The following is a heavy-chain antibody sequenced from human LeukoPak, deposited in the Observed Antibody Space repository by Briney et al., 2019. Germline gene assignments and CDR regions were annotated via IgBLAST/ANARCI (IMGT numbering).Heavy chain of an antibody. CDR2: IRGSGGST. V-gene: IGHV3-23*01. J-gene: IGHJ6*02. CDR1: GFTFSSYA. Sequence: GGSLRLSCAASGFTFSSYAMSWVRHAPGKGLEWVSAIRGSGGSTYYADSVKGRFTISRDNSKNTLCLQMNSLRPEDTAVISCAKGLSGSPGYYYVTDVWGQGTTVTVSS. CDR3: AKGLSGSPGYYYVTDV. D-gene: IGHD3-10*01.